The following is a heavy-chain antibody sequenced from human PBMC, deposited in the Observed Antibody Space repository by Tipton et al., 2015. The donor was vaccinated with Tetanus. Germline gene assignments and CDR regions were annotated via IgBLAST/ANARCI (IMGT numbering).Heavy chain of an antibody. CDR2: IFYSGNS. D-gene: IGHD6-13*01. J-gene: IGHJ4*02. CDR3: AGVTAQRTELYFDH. Sequence: TLSLTCSVSGDSGSCHYWSWIRQPPGKGLEWIGDIFYSGNSIPNPSFRSRVTMSADTSRTLFSLTLMSVTAADTAVYFCAGVTAQRTELYFDHWGQGTLVTVSS. CDR1: GDSGSCHY. V-gene: IGHV4-59*02.